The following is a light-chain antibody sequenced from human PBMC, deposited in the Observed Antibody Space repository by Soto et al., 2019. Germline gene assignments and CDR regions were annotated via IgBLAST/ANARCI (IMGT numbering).Light chain of an antibody. CDR2: DAS. V-gene: IGKV3-15*01. J-gene: IGKJ5*01. CDR3: QQYNKWPIT. Sequence: IVLTQSPASLSVSPGEGATLSCRASQNVNNLLAWYQQKPGRPPRLLIYDASTRATGIPARFSGSGSGIEFTLSISSLQSEDFAVYHCQQYNKWPITFGLGTRLE. CDR1: QNVNNL.